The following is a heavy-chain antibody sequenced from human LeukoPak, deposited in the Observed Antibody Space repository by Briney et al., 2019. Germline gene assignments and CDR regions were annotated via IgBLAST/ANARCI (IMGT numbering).Heavy chain of an antibody. CDR1: GGSISSGGYY. V-gene: IGHV4-30-2*01. CDR3: ARGLGYCSGGSCYYFDY. J-gene: IGHJ4*02. CDR2: INHSGST. D-gene: IGHD2-15*01. Sequence: SQTLSLTCTVSGGSISSGGYYWSWIRQPPGKGLEWIGEINHSGSTNYNPSLKSRVTISVDTSKNQFSLKLSSVTAADTAVYYCARGLGYCSGGSCYYFDYWGQGTLVTVSS.